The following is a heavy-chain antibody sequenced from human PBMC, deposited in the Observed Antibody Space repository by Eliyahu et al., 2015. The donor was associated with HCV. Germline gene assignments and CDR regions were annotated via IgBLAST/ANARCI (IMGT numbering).Heavy chain of an antibody. J-gene: IGHJ5*02. Sequence: SSYWMHWVRQAPGKGLVWVSRINSDGSSTSYADSVKGRFTIXRDNAKXTLYLXMNSLRAEDTAVYYCARGGYYGSGSYYDPWGQGTLVTVSS. CDR3: ARGGYYGSGSYYDP. V-gene: IGHV3-74*01. D-gene: IGHD3-10*01. CDR2: INSDGSST. CDR1: SSYW.